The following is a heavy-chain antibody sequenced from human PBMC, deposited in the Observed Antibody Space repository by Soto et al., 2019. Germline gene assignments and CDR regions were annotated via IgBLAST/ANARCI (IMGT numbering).Heavy chain of an antibody. CDR1: GFTFSSYS. D-gene: IGHD6-19*01. CDR3: ARDPRIAVAGTRFDY. CDR2: ISSSSSYI. Sequence: SGGGLVKPGGSLRLSCAASGFTFSSYSMNWVRQAPGKGLEWVSSISSSSSYIYYADSVKGRFTISRDNAKNSLYLQMNSLRAEDTAVYYCARDPRIAVAGTRFDYWGQGTLVTVSS. J-gene: IGHJ4*02. V-gene: IGHV3-21*01.